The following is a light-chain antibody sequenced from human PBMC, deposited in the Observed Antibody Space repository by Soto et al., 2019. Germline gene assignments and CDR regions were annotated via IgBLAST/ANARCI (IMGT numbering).Light chain of an antibody. CDR3: QQYKQWQVA. CDR2: GAS. V-gene: IGKV3-15*01. CDR1: HSVGSN. Sequence: VMTQSPTTLSVSPGERATLSCRASHSVGSNLAWYQQNPGQAPRLLIYGASTRATGVPARFSGSGSATQFTLTISSLQSEDFGFYYCQQYKQWQVAFGGGTKVEIK. J-gene: IGKJ4*01.